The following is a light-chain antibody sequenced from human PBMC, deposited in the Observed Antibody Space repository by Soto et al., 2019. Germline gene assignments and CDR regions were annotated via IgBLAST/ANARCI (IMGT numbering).Light chain of an antibody. CDR1: RSDVGAYNY. J-gene: IGLJ1*01. Sequence: QSVLTQPASVSGSPGQSIAISCTGTRSDVGAYNYVSWYQQHPGKAPKLMISEVTNRPSGVSDRFSGSKSGNTASLTISGLQADDEADYYCSSYGGSNNFVFGTGTKITVL. CDR3: SSYGGSNNFV. V-gene: IGLV2-8*01. CDR2: EVT.